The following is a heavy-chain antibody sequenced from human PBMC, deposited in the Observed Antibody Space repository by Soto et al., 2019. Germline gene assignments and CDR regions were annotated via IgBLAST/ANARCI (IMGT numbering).Heavy chain of an antibody. D-gene: IGHD5-12*01. CDR1: GLNNNTFA. V-gene: IGHV3-23*01. Sequence: GGPMRLPSDAFGLNNNTFARTWVSQSPGRGLEWLSRLTTSGGSSYYAASVKGLFTVSRDNSNNTLYLQANGLIAEDTAIYFCARGAEMPTIPFGDWGQGGQVTGSA. CDR3: ARGAEMPTIPFGD. J-gene: IGHJ4*02. CDR2: LTTSGGSS.